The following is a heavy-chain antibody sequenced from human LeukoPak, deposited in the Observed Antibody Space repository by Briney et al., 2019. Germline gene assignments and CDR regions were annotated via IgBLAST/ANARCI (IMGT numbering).Heavy chain of an antibody. V-gene: IGHV3-21*01. Sequence: GGSQRLSCAASGFTFSSYSMNWIRQAPGKGLEWVSSISSSSSYIYYADSVKGRFTISRDNAKNSLYLQMNSLRAEDTAVYYCARDPFLPAKYGSGSYYYWGQGTLVTVSS. J-gene: IGHJ4*02. CDR3: ARDPFLPAKYGSGSYYY. D-gene: IGHD3-10*01. CDR1: GFTFSSYS. CDR2: ISSSSSYI.